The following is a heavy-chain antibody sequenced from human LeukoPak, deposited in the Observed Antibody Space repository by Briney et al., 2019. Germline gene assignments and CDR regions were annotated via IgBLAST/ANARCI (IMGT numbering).Heavy chain of an antibody. CDR2: INPNSGGT. J-gene: IGHJ5*02. CDR1: GYSFIDYY. CDR3: ARGLRYYGSGSYYNGRNWFDP. V-gene: IGHV1-2*02. D-gene: IGHD3-10*01. Sequence: ASVKVSCKASGYSFIDYYIHWVRQAPGQGLEWMGWINPNSGGTNYAQKFQGRVTMTGDASISTAYMELSRLRSEDTAVYYCARGLRYYGSGSYYNGRNWFDPWGQGTLVTVSS.